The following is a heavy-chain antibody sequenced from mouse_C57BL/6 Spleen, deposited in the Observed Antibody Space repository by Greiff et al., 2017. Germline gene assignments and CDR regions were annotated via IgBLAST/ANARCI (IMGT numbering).Heavy chain of an antibody. CDR3: ARRQDTTVVGYFDV. CDR1: GYSFTDYN. V-gene: IGHV1-39*01. CDR2: INPNYGTT. D-gene: IGHD1-1*01. Sequence: VQLQQSGPELVKPGASVKISCKASGYSFTDYNMNWVKQSNGKSLEWIGVINPNYGTTSYNQKFKGKATLTVDQSSSTAYMQLNSLTSEDSAVYYGARRQDTTVVGYFDVWGTGTTVTVSS. J-gene: IGHJ1*03.